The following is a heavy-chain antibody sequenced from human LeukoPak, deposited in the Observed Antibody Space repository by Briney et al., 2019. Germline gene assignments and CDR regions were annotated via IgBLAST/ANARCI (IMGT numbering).Heavy chain of an antibody. CDR1: GFTFSSYG. CDR2: ISYDGSNK. D-gene: IGHD3-16*01. V-gene: IGHV3-30*18. J-gene: IGHJ4*02. Sequence: GRSLRLSCAASGFTFSSYGMHWVRQAPGKGLEWVAVISYDGSNKYYADSVKGRFTISRDNSKNTLYLQMNSLRAEDTAVHYCAKAALLGPRDYVYYFDYWGQGTLVTVSS. CDR3: AKAALLGPRDYVYYFDY.